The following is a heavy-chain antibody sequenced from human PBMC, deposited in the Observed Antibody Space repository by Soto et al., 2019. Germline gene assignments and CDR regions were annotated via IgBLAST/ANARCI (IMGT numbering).Heavy chain of an antibody. J-gene: IGHJ5*02. Sequence: NPSESLSLTGAVSGGSISSSNWWSWVRQPPGKGLEWIGEIYHSWSTNYNPSLKSRVTISVDKSKNQFSLKLSSVTAADTAVYFCARDPQRDCGGYCYSRWFDPWGQGTLVTVSS. CDR3: ARDPQRDCGGYCYSRWFDP. CDR1: GGSISSSNW. V-gene: IGHV4-4*02. CDR2: IYHSWST. D-gene: IGHD2-21*02.